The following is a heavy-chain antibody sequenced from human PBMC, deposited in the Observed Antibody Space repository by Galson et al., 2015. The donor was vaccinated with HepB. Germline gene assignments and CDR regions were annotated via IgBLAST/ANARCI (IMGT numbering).Heavy chain of an antibody. V-gene: IGHV3-21*01. J-gene: IGHJ4*02. D-gene: IGHD3-9*01. Sequence: SLRLSCAASGFTFSSYSMNWVRQAPGKGLEWVSSISSSSSYIYYADSVKGRFTISRDNAKNSLYLQMNSLRAEDTAVYYCASLLTGYYWGPIDYWGQGTLVTVSS. CDR2: ISSSSSYI. CDR3: ASLLTGYYWGPIDY. CDR1: GFTFSSYS.